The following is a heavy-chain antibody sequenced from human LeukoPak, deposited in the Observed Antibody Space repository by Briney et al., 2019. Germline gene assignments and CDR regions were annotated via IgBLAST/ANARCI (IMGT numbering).Heavy chain of an antibody. CDR1: GFTFSNAW. D-gene: IGHD4-17*01. Sequence: PGESLRLSXAASGFTFSNAWMNWVRQAPGKGLEWVGRIKSKTDGGTTDYAAPVKGRFTISRDDSKNTLYLHMNSLKTEDTAVYYCTTDRDYVSLIDYWGQGTLVTVSS. CDR2: IKSKTDGGTT. V-gene: IGHV3-15*01. CDR3: TTDRDYVSLIDY. J-gene: IGHJ4*02.